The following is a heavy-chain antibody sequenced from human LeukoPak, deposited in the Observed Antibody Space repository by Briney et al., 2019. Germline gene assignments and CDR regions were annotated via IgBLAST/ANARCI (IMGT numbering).Heavy chain of an antibody. J-gene: IGHJ4*02. CDR3: AKDRYCSGGSCNYDALDC. V-gene: IGHV3-30*18. CDR2: ISYDGSSI. D-gene: IGHD2-15*01. Sequence: QPGRSLRLSCAASGFTFSTYGMHWVRQAPGKGLEWVSLISYDGSSIYYADSVKGRFTISRDNSKNTLYLQMNSLIAEDTAVYYCAKDRYCSGGSCNYDALDCWGQGTLVAVSS. CDR1: GFTFSTYG.